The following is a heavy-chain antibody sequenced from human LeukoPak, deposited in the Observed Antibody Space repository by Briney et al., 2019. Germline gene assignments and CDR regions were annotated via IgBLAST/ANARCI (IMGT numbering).Heavy chain of an antibody. CDR3: AREGCSSISCYSNFDY. CDR2: IYYGGTT. D-gene: IGHD2-2*01. J-gene: IGHJ4*02. V-gene: IGHV4-39*07. Sequence: PSETLSLTCTVSGGSIGSGVSYWGWVRQPPGKGLEWIASIYYGGTTYHNPSLKSRVTISVDTSKNQLSLKLSSVTAADTAVYYCAREGCSSISCYSNFDYWGQGTLVTVSS. CDR1: GGSIGSGVSY.